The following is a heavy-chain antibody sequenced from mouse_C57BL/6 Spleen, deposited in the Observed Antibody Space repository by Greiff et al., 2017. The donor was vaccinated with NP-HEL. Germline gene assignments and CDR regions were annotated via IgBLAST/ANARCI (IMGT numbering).Heavy chain of an antibody. Sequence: LVASGGGLVKPGGSLKLSCAASGFTFSSYTMLWVRQTPAKRLEWVATISGGGGNTYYPASVKGRFTISRDNAKNTLYLQMSSVRSEDTALYYCARQGGFPFAYWGQGTLVTVSS. J-gene: IGHJ3*01. CDR1: GFTFSSYT. CDR3: ARQGGFPFAY. CDR2: ISGGGGNT. V-gene: IGHV5-9*01.